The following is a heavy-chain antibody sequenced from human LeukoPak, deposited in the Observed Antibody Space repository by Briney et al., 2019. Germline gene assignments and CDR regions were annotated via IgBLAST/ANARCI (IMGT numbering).Heavy chain of an antibody. CDR3: ARRILTSYYRFDY. J-gene: IGHJ4*02. CDR2: IIPIFGTA. V-gene: IGHV1-69*13. CDR1: GGTFSSYA. Sequence: SVKVSCKASGGTFSSYAISWVRQAPGQGLEWMGGIIPIFGTANYAQKFQGRVTITADESTSTAYMELSSLRPEDTAVYYCARRILTSYYRFDYWGQGTLVTVSS. D-gene: IGHD3-9*01.